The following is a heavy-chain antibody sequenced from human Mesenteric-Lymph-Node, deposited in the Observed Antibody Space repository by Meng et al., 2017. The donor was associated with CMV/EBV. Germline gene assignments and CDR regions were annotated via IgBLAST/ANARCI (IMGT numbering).Heavy chain of an antibody. CDR1: TFTFGDYT. CDR2: ISYDGHSK. V-gene: IGHV3-30-3*01. CDR3: SRGGGLTTSGASDI. D-gene: IGHD4-11*01. Sequence: GEFLKISCAASTFTFGDYTMHGVRLAPGTGLEWVALISYDGHSKYYGDSVKGRFTIFRDNSKCTLYLQKHSLRPEDTAVYYCSRGGGLTTSGASDIWGQGTMVTVSS. J-gene: IGHJ3*02.